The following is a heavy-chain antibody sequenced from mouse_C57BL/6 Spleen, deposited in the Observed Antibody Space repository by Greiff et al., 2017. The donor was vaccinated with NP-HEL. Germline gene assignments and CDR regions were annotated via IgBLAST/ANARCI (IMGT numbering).Heavy chain of an antibody. J-gene: IGHJ3*01. D-gene: IGHD2-4*01. CDR1: GYAFSSSW. CDR2: IYPGDGDT. Sequence: QVQLQQSGPELVKPGASVKISCKASGYAFSSSWMNWVKQRPGQGLEWIGWIYPGDGDTNYNRKFKGKATLTADKSSSTAYMQLSSLTSEDSEVYFCARWYDYRFAYWGQGTLVTVSA. V-gene: IGHV1-82*01. CDR3: ARWYDYRFAY.